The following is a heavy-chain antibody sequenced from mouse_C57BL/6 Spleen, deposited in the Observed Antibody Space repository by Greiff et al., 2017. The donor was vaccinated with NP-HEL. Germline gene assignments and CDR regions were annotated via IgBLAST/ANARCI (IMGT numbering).Heavy chain of an antibody. Sequence: ESGPGLVKPSQSLSLTCSVTGYSITSGYYWNWIRQFPGNKLEWMGYISYDGSNNYNPSLKNRISITRDTSKNQFFLKLNSVTTEDTATYYCARGDYDEVDYWGQGTTLTVSS. J-gene: IGHJ2*01. CDR3: ARGDYDEVDY. CDR2: ISYDGSN. V-gene: IGHV3-6*01. D-gene: IGHD2-4*01. CDR1: GYSITSGYY.